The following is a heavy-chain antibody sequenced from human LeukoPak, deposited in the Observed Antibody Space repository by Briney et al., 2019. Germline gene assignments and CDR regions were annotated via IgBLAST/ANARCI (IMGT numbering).Heavy chain of an antibody. D-gene: IGHD3-22*01. CDR2: ITDSGGDT. CDR3: TTDPLSYYDSSGYFDY. CDR1: GFTFGSYA. Sequence: GGSLRLSCVASGFTFGSYAMSWVRQDPGKGLEWVSAITDSGGDTYYADSVKGRFTISRDNSKNTLYLQMNSLKTEDTAVYYCTTDPLSYYDSSGYFDYWGQGTLVTVSS. V-gene: IGHV3-23*01. J-gene: IGHJ4*02.